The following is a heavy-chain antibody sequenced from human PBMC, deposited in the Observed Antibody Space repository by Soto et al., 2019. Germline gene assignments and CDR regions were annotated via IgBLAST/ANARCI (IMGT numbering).Heavy chain of an antibody. Sequence: QVQLVESGGGVVQPGRSLRLSCAASGFTFSSYAMHWVRQAPGKGLEWVAVISYDGSNKYYADSVKGRFTISRDNSKNTLYLQMNSLRAEDTAVYYCARRVAAAGHLDYWGQGTLVTVSS. D-gene: IGHD6-13*01. CDR1: GFTFSSYA. V-gene: IGHV3-30-3*01. CDR2: ISYDGSNK. J-gene: IGHJ4*02. CDR3: ARRVAAAGHLDY.